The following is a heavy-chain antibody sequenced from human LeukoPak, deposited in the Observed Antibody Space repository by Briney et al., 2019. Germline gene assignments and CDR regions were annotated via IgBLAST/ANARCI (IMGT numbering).Heavy chain of an antibody. D-gene: IGHD1-1*01. CDR1: GFTFINAW. CDR3: ARYWNDATTGDY. Sequence: GGSLRLSCAASGFTFINAWMSWVRQAPGKGLEWVSYISRSSSYTNYADSVKGRFTISRDNAKNSLYLQMNSLKAEDTAVYYCARYWNDATTGDYWGQGTLVTVSS. V-gene: IGHV3-11*03. J-gene: IGHJ4*02. CDR2: ISRSSSYT.